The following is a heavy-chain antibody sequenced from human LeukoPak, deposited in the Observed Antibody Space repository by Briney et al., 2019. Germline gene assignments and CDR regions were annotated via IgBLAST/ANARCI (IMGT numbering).Heavy chain of an antibody. CDR2: INPNSGGT. V-gene: IGHV1-2*02. CDR1: GYTFTSYY. CDR3: ARGGSGWFDAFDI. J-gene: IGHJ3*02. D-gene: IGHD6-19*01. Sequence: ASVKVSCKASGYTFTSYYMHWVRQAPGQGLEGMGWINPNSGGTNYAQKFQGRVTMIRDTSISTAYMELSRLRSDDTAVYYCARGGSGWFDAFDIWGQGTMVTVSS.